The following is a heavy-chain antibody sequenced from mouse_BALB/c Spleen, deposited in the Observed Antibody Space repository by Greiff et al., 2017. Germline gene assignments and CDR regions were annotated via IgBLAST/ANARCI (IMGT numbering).Heavy chain of an antibody. V-gene: IGHV14-1*02. CDR1: GFNIKDYY. J-gene: IGHJ2*01. D-gene: IGHD2-13*01. Sequence: EVQLQQSGAELVRPGALVKLSCKASGFNIKDYYMHWVKQRPEQGLEWIGWIDPENGNTIYDPKFQGKASITADTSSNTAYLQLSSLTSEDTAVYYCASDYTLFDDWGQGTTLTVSS. CDR3: ASDYTLFDD. CDR2: IDPENGNT.